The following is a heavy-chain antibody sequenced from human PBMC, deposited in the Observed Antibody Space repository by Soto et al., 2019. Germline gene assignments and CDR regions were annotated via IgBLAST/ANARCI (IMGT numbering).Heavy chain of an antibody. D-gene: IGHD6-13*01. CDR2: INPSGGST. CDR3: ARDSIAAASFFDD. Sequence: ASVKVSCKASGYTFTNYIIHWVRQAPGQGLEWMGIINPSGGSTNYAQKFQGRVTMTRDMSTSTVYMELSSLRSEDTAVYYCARDSIAAASFFDDWGQGTLVTVYS. V-gene: IGHV1-46*01. CDR1: GYTFTNYI. J-gene: IGHJ4*02.